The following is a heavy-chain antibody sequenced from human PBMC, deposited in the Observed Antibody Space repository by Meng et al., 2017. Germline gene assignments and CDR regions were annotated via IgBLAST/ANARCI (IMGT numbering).Heavy chain of an antibody. V-gene: IGHV1-18*01. CDR1: GYTFTSYG. J-gene: IGHJ4*01. Sequence: ASVKVSCKASGYTFTSYGISWVRQAPGQGLEWMGWISAYIGNTNYAQKLQGRVTMTTDTSTRTAYMELRSLRSDDTAVYYCARGPVVAYYFDYWGHGTLVTVSS. CDR3: ARGPVVAYYFDY. D-gene: IGHD2-15*01. CDR2: ISAYIGNT.